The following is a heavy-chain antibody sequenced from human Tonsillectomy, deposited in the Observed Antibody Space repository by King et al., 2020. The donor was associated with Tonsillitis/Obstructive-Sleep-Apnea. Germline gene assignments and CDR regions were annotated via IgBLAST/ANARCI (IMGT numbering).Heavy chain of an antibody. CDR2: ISYDGSNK. J-gene: IGHJ3*02. CDR1: GFTFSSYG. D-gene: IGHD3-16*01. Sequence: VQLVESGGGVVQPGRSLRLSCAASGFTFSSYGMHWVRQAPGKGLEWVAVISYDGSNKYYADSVKGRFTISRDNSKNTLYLQMNSLRAEDTAVYYCALFMKEDAFDIWGQGTMVTVSS. V-gene: IGHV3-30*03. CDR3: ALFMKEDAFDI.